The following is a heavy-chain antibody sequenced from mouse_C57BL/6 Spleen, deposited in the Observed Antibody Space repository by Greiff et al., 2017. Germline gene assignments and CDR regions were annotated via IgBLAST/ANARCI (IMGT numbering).Heavy chain of an antibody. J-gene: IGHJ2*01. CDR1: GYAFSSSW. CDR2: IYPGDGDT. D-gene: IGHD4-1*01. Sequence: QVQLQQSGPELVKPGASVKISCKASGYAFSSSWMNWVKQRPGTGLEWIGRIYPGDGDTNYNGKFKGKATLTADKSSSTAYMQLSSLTSEDSAVYFCARWDFDYWGQGTTLTVSS. CDR3: ARWDFDY. V-gene: IGHV1-82*01.